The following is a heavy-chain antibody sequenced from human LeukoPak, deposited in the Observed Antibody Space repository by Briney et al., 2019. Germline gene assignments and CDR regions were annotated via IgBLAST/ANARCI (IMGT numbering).Heavy chain of an antibody. Sequence: PSETLSLTCTVSSGSIGSSSNYWGWIRQAPGRGLEWIGNVYYSGSTFYNPSLKSRVTISVDTSKNQFSLKLRSVTAADTAIYYCARASFNVVFGNCFDPWGKGTLVTVSS. J-gene: IGHJ5*02. CDR1: SGSIGSSSNY. D-gene: IGHD2-8*01. CDR3: ARASFNVVFGNCFDP. CDR2: VYYSGST. V-gene: IGHV4-39*01.